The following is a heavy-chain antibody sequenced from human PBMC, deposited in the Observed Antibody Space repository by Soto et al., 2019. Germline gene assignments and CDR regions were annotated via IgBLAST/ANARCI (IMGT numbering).Heavy chain of an antibody. V-gene: IGHV4-31*03. J-gene: IGHJ4*02. D-gene: IGHD2-2*01. CDR2: LYYSGST. CDR1: GGSISSGGYY. Sequence: QVQLQESGPGLVKPSQTLSLTCTVSGGSISSGGYYWSWIRQHPGKGLEWIGYLYYSGSTYYNPSLKGRVTIPVATSKNQFSLKLSSVTAPYTAGYYCARGRSSTSPYPIGYWGEGTLVTVSS. CDR3: ARGRSSTSPYPIGY.